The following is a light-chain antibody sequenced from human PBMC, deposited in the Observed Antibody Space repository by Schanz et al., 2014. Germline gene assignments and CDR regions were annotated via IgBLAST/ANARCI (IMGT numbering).Light chain of an antibody. CDR3: QQYDASRT. Sequence: PGERATFSCRASQSVRSTYFAWYQHIPGQAPRLLIYGASSRATGIPDRFSGSGSGTDFTLTIRRLEPEDFAVYYCQQYDASRTFGQGTKVEIK. V-gene: IGKV3-20*01. CDR2: GAS. CDR1: QSVRSTY. J-gene: IGKJ1*01.